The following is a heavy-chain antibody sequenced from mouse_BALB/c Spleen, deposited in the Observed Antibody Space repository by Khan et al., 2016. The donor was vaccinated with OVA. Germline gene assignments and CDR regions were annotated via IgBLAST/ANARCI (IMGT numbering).Heavy chain of an antibody. Sequence: EVELVESGGGLVQPGGSRKLSCAASGFTFSDYGMAWIRQGPGKGTEWITFISSLAYNFYYADTVTGRFTISRANAKNTLSLEMKRLRTEDTSMYYCARGGTGGLAYWGQGTLSLSLQ. D-gene: IGHD3-1*01. CDR1: GFTFSDYG. V-gene: IGHV5-15*02. CDR2: ISSLAYNF. J-gene: IGHJ3*01. CDR3: ARGGTGGLAY.